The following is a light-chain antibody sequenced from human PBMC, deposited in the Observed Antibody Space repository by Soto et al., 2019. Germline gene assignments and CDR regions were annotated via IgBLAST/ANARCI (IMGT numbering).Light chain of an antibody. CDR1: QSIANNY. J-gene: IGKJ1*01. CDR3: QQYGISPTWT. V-gene: IGKV3-20*01. Sequence: ETVLTQSPGTLSLSPGERATLSCRASQSIANNYLAWYQQKPGQAPRLLIYGASSRATGIPDRFSGSGSGTDFTPTISRLEPEDFAVYYCQQYGISPTWTFGPGTKVEIK. CDR2: GAS.